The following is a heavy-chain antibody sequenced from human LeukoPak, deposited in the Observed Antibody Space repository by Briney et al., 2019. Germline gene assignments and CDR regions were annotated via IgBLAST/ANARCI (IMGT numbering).Heavy chain of an antibody. J-gene: IGHJ6*03. V-gene: IGHV4-59*01. CDR1: GGSISSYY. CDR2: IYYSGST. D-gene: IGHD5-18*01. Sequence: SETLSLTCTVSGGSISSYYWSWIRQPPGKGLEWIGYIYYSGSTNYNTSHKSRVTISVDTSENQISIKLSSVTAADTAVYYCARGGYSYGYGPDYYYMDVWGKGTTVTVSS. CDR3: ARGGYSYGYGPDYYYMDV.